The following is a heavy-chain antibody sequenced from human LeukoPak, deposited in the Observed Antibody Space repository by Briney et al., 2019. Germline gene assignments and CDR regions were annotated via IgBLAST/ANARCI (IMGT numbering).Heavy chain of an antibody. V-gene: IGHV4-34*01. CDR1: GGSFSGYY. CDR3: ARLVVRAVVIVVVTSWFDP. D-gene: IGHD3-22*01. J-gene: IGHJ5*02. Sequence: PSETLSLTCAVYGGSFSGYYWSWIRQPPGKGLEWIGEINHSGSTNYNPSLKSRVTISVDTSKNQFSLKLSSVTAADTAVYYCARLVVRAVVIVVVTSWFDPWGQGTLVTVSS. CDR2: INHSGST.